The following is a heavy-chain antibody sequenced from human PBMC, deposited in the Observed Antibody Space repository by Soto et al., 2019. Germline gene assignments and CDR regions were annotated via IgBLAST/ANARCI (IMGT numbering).Heavy chain of an antibody. V-gene: IGHV4-39*01. CDR2: IYYSGST. D-gene: IGHD3-3*01. J-gene: IGHJ4*02. CDR3: ASITIFGVVREYDFDY. Sequence: PSETLSLTCTVSGGSISSSSYYWVWIRQPPGKGLGWIGSIYYSGSTYYNPSLKSRVTISVDRSKNQFSLKLSSVTDADTDVYYCASITIFGVVREYDFDYWGQGTLVTVSS. CDR1: GGSISSSSYY.